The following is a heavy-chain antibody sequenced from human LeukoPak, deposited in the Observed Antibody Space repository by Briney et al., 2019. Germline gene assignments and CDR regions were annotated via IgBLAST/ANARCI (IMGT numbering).Heavy chain of an antibody. CDR3: ARLTGVGGYSGYDSGY. CDR2: INHSGST. J-gene: IGHJ4*02. V-gene: IGHV4-34*01. D-gene: IGHD5-12*01. CDR1: GGSISSYY. Sequence: PSETLSLTCTVSGGSISSYYWSWIRQPPGKGLEWIGEINHSGSTNYNPSLKSRVTISVDTSKNQFSLKLSSVTAADTAVNYCARLTGVGGYSGYDSGYWGQGTLVTVSS.